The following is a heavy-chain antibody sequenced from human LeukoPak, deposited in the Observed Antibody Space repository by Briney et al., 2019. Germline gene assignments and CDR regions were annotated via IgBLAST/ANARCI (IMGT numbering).Heavy chain of an antibody. CDR3: AGDYYDSSVYYPIGAFDI. V-gene: IGHV4-61*01. D-gene: IGHD3-22*01. CDR1: GGSVSSGSYY. Sequence: SETLSLTCTVSGGSVSSGSYYWSWIRQPPGKGLEWIGRIYYSGSTNYNPSLKSRVTISVDTSKNQLSLKLNSVTAADTAVYFCAGDYYDSSVYYPIGAFDIWGQGTMVTVSS. CDR2: IYYSGST. J-gene: IGHJ3*02.